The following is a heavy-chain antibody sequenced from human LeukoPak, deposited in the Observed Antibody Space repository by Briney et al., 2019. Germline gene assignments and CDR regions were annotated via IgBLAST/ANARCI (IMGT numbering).Heavy chain of an antibody. J-gene: IGHJ4*02. Sequence: GESLRLSCAASGISISSYAMTWVRQAPGKGLEWVGRIRSTPDGGATDYAAPVKGRFTISRDDSKNTLYLQMSSLRTEDTAVYYCATDLHFGYCTATSCANYWGQGTLVTVSS. D-gene: IGHD2-2*03. V-gene: IGHV3-15*01. CDR1: GISISSYA. CDR3: ATDLHFGYCTATSCANY. CDR2: IRSTPDGGAT.